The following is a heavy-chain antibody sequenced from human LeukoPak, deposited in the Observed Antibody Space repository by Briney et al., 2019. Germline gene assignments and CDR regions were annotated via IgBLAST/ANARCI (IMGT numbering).Heavy chain of an antibody. CDR3: ARERYSYGYYYYGMDV. D-gene: IGHD5-18*01. Sequence: PGGSLRLSCAASGFTFSDYYMSWIRQAPGKGLEWFSYISSSGSTIYYADSVKGRFTISGDNAKNSLYLQMNSLRAEDTAVYYCARERYSYGYYYYGMDVWGQGTTVTVSS. V-gene: IGHV3-11*01. CDR2: ISSSGSTI. J-gene: IGHJ6*02. CDR1: GFTFSDYY.